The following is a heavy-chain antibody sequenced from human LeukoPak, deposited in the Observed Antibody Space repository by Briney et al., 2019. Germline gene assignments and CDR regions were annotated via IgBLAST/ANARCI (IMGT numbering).Heavy chain of an antibody. CDR1: GGSISSSSHY. CDR2: MYYSGGT. V-gene: IGHV4-39*01. D-gene: IGHD6-19*01. CDR3: ARAVADTEGSGY. Sequence: SETLSLTCTVSGGSISSSSHYWGWIRQPPGKGLEWIGSMYYSGGTYYNPSLKSRVTISIDTSKNQFSLKLNSVTAADTAVYYCARAVADTEGSGYWGQGTLVTVSS. J-gene: IGHJ4*02.